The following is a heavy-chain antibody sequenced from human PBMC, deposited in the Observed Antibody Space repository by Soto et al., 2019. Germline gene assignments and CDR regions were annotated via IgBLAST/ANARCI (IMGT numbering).Heavy chain of an antibody. CDR1: GFIFSSYG. CDR2: ISYDGRNT. D-gene: IGHD1-26*01. J-gene: IGHJ4*02. Sequence: QVQLVESGGGVVQPGRSLRLSCAASGFIFSSYGMHWVRQAPGKGLEWVAVISYDGRNTYYADSMKGRFTISRDSSKNTLYLQMNSLRAEDTAVYHCATDGKGTIAYWGQGTLVTVSS. CDR3: ATDGKGTIAY. V-gene: IGHV3-30*03.